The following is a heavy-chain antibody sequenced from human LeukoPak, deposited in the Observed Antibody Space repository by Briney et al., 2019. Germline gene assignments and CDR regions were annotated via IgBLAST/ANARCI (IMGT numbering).Heavy chain of an antibody. D-gene: IGHD1-26*01. J-gene: IGHJ3*02. Sequence: PSETLSLTCTVSGGSISTYYWSWIRQPPGKGLEWIGYIYYSGSTNYNPSLNSRVTISVDTSKNQFSLKLSSVTAADTAVYYCARRSGTYHAFDIWGQGTMVTVSS. CDR3: ARRSGTYHAFDI. CDR2: IYYSGST. CDR1: GGSISTYY. V-gene: IGHV4-59*08.